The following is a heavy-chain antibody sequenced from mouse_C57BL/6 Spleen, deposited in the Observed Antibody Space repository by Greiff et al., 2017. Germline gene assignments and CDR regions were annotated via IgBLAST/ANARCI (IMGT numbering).Heavy chain of an antibody. CDR1: GFTFSSYG. D-gene: IGHD2-3*01. CDR3: ATNGRGDGYYAWFAY. Sequence: EVQVVESGGDLVKPGGSLKLSCAASGFTFSSYGMSWVRQTPDKRLEWVATISSGGSYTYYPDSVKGRFTISRDNAKNTLYLQMRSLKYEDTARYDCATNGRGDGYYAWFAYWGQGTLVTVSA. CDR2: ISSGGSYT. V-gene: IGHV5-6*01. J-gene: IGHJ3*01.